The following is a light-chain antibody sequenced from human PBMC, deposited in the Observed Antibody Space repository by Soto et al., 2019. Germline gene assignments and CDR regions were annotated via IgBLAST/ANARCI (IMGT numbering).Light chain of an antibody. CDR2: GNN. V-gene: IGLV1-40*01. J-gene: IGLJ1*01. CDR3: QSYENSLGATYV. Sequence: QSALTQPPSVSGAPGQRVTISCTGSSSNLGAGYDVHWYQQLPGTAPRLLIYGNNNRPSGVPDRFSGSRSGTSASLAIIGLQAEDEADYYCQSYENSLGATYVFGTGTKVTVL. CDR1: SSNLGAGYD.